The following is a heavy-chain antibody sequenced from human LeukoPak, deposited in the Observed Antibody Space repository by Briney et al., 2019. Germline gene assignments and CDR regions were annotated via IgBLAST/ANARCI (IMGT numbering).Heavy chain of an antibody. CDR3: AKEYNSGWYRALFDN. CDR1: GFTFSSYG. D-gene: IGHD6-19*01. V-gene: IGHV3-30*18. Sequence: GGSLRLSCAASGFTFSSYGMHWVRQAPGKGLEWVAVISYDGSNKYYADSVKGRFTISRDNSKNTLYLQMNSLRAEDTAIYYCAKEYNSGWYRALFDNWGQGTLVTVSS. CDR2: ISYDGSNK. J-gene: IGHJ4*02.